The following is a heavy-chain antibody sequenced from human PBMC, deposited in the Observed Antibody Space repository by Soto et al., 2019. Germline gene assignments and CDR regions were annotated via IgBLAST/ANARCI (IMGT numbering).Heavy chain of an antibody. D-gene: IGHD2-15*01. CDR1: GDSVSSNSAA. Sequence: SQTLSLTCAIPGDSVSSNSAAWNWIRQSPSRDLEWLGRTYYRSKWYNDYAVSVKSRITINPDTSKNQFSLQLNSVTPEDTAVYYCARVSPTSGGYCSGGSCYTADAFDIWGQGTMVTVSS. CDR3: ARVSPTSGGYCSGGSCYTADAFDI. CDR2: TYYRSKWYN. J-gene: IGHJ3*02. V-gene: IGHV6-1*01.